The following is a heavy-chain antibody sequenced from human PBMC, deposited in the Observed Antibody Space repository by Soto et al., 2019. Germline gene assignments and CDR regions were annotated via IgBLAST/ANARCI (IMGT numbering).Heavy chain of an antibody. CDR3: ARDFEY. CDR1: GFTFSSYA. Sequence: QVQLVESGGGVVQPGRSLRLSCAASGFTFSSYAMHWVRQAPGKGLEWVAVISYDGSKKYYADSVKGRFTISRDNSKNTLYLQMNSLRTEDTAVYYCARDFEYWGQGTLVTVSS. V-gene: IGHV3-30-3*01. J-gene: IGHJ4*02. CDR2: ISYDGSKK.